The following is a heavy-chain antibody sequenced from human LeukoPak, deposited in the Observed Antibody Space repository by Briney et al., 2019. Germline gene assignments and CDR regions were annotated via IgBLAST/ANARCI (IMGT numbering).Heavy chain of an antibody. CDR2: ISGSGAST. V-gene: IGHV3-23*01. D-gene: IGHD6-19*01. CDR1: GFTFSSYA. CDR3: AKCAGIAVAGTYQYYFDY. Sequence: PGGSLRLSCAASGFTFSSYAMIWVRQAPGKGLECVSAISGSGASTFYADSMKGRFTISRDNSKNTLYLQMNSLRAEDTAVYYCAKCAGIAVAGTYQYYFDYWGQGTLVTVSS. J-gene: IGHJ4*02.